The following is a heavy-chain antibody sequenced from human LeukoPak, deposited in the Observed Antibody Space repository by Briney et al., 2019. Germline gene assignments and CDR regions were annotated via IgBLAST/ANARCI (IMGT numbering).Heavy chain of an antibody. CDR1: GFTFSSYE. CDR3: ARDLIRYFDWLLDGPDY. V-gene: IGHV3-48*03. J-gene: IGHJ4*02. CDR2: ISSSGSTI. Sequence: PGGSLRLSCAAFGFTFSSYEMNWVRQAPGKGLEWVSYISSSGSTIYYADSVKGRFTISRDNAKNSLYLQMNSLRAEDTAVYYCARDLIRYFDWLLDGPDYWGQGTLVTVSS. D-gene: IGHD3-9*01.